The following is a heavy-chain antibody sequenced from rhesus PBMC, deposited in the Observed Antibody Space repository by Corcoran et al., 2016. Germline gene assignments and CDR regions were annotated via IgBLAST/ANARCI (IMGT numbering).Heavy chain of an antibody. CDR1: GYTFTDYY. CDR2: NNPYNGNT. Sequence: QVQLVQSGAEVKKPGSSVKVSCKASGYTFTDYYMHWVRQDPRQGLEWMGWNNPYNGNTKYSQKFQGRVTMTRDTSTSTAYMELSSLRSEDTAVYYCARGYCSSTYCSLSAFDFWGQGLRVTVSS. D-gene: IGHD2-15*01. J-gene: IGHJ3*01. CDR3: ARGYCSSTYCSLSAFDF. V-gene: IGHV1S2*01.